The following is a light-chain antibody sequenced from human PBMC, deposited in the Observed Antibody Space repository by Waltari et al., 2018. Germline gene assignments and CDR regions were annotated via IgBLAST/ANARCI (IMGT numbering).Light chain of an antibody. V-gene: IGLV2-14*03. CDR3: SSYTSHTTRV. J-gene: IGLJ2*01. CDR2: DVS. CDR1: SSAVGDNNY. Sequence: QAALTQPPPVSASLRPSLTISCTGTSSAVGDNNYVSWYQQHPGKAPNLMIFDVSNRPSGVSARFSGSRSGNTASLTISGLQAEDEADYYCSSYTSHTTRVFGGGTELTVL.